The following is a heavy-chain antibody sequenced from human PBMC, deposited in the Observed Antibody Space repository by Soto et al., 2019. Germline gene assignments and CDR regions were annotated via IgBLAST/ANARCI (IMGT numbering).Heavy chain of an antibody. Sequence: PSETLSLTCTVSGGSINSISHYWAWIRQPPGKGLEWIGSIYYSGTTYYYPSLKSRVTISIDTSKNQFSLKVSSVIAADSFVYCCADHHDLHDVYFAQWGQGTVVTVSS. J-gene: IGHJ4*02. D-gene: IGHD1-1*01. CDR2: IYYSGTT. CDR1: GGSINSISHY. CDR3: ADHHDLHDVYFAQ. V-gene: IGHV4-39*01.